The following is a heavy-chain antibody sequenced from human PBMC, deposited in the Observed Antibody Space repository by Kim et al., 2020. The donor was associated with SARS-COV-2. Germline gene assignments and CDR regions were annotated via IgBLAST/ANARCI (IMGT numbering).Heavy chain of an antibody. CDR1: GFTFSSYG. Sequence: GGSLRLSCAASGFTFSSYGMHWVRQAPGKGLEWVAVIWYDGSNKYYADSVKGRFTISRDNSKNTLYLQMNSLRAEDTAVYYCANLGVGATSAYYYGMDVWGQGTTVTVSS. CDR3: ANLGVGATSAYYYGMDV. J-gene: IGHJ6*02. CDR2: IWYDGSNK. V-gene: IGHV3-33*06. D-gene: IGHD1-26*01.